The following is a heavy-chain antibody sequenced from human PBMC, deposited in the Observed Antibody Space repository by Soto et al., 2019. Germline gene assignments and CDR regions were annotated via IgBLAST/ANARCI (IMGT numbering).Heavy chain of an antibody. CDR3: AKEEMATSDY. CDR2: ISYDGSNK. CDR1: GFTFSHYG. J-gene: IGHJ4*02. V-gene: IGHV3-30*18. Sequence: QVQLVESGAGVVQPGSSLRLSCAASGFTFSHYGMQWVRQAPGKGLEWVAVISYDGSNKYYADSVKGRFTISRDNSKATLFLQMNRLRAEDTAVYFCAKEEMATSDYGGQGSRVTVSS.